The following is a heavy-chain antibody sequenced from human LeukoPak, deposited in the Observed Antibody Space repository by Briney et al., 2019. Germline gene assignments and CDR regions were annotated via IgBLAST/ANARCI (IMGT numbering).Heavy chain of an antibody. CDR2: ISYDGGNK. J-gene: IGHJ4*02. CDR3: AKGSFVGAAEEAPPNFDY. V-gene: IGHV3-30*18. CDR1: GFTFRSYG. Sequence: GGSLRLSCTASGFTFRSYGMYWVRQAPGKGLEWVAVISYDGGNKYYGDSVKGRFTISRDNSKNTLYLQMNSLRAEDTAVYYCAKGSFVGAAEEAPPNFDYWGQGTLVTVSS. D-gene: IGHD6-13*01.